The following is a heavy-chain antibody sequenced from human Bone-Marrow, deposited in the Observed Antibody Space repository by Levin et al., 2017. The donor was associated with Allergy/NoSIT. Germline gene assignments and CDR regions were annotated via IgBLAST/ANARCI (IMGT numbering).Heavy chain of an antibody. CDR3: ARAKTTLGRKWFGELLSDY. CDR2: INPSGGST. Sequence: ASVKVSCKASGYTFTSYYMHWVRQAPGQGLEWMGIINPSGGSTSYAQKFQGRVTMTRDTSTSTVYMELSSLRSEDTAVYYCARAKTTLGRKWFGELLSDYWGQGTLVTVSS. V-gene: IGHV1-46*01. D-gene: IGHD3-10*01. CDR1: GYTFTSYY. J-gene: IGHJ4*02.